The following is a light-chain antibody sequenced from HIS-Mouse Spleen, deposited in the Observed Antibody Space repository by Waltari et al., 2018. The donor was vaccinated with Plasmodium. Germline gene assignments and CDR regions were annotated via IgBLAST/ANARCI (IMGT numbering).Light chain of an antibody. V-gene: IGKV1-9*01. CDR2: AES. Sequence: DIQLTQSPSFLSASVGDRVTITCRASKGISSYLAWYQQKPGKAPKLLIYAESTLQSGVPSRFSGSGSGTEFTLTISSLQPEDFATYYCQQLNSYPPFFGGGTKVEIK. J-gene: IGKJ4*01. CDR3: QQLNSYPPF. CDR1: KGISSY.